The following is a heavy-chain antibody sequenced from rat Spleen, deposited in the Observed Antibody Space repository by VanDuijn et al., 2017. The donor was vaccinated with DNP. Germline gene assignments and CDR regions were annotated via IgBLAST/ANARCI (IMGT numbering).Heavy chain of an antibody. Sequence: EVHLVESGGGLVQPGRSMKLSCAASGFTFSDFPMAWVRQTPTKGLEWVATISSSGGSTYYRDSVKGRFTIYRDAAENTLYLQMNSLRSEDTATYYCTRGGPFDDWGQGVMVTVSS. CDR2: ISSSGGST. CDR1: GFTFSDFP. V-gene: IGHV5-46*01. D-gene: IGHD1-11*01. CDR3: TRGGPFDD. J-gene: IGHJ2*01.